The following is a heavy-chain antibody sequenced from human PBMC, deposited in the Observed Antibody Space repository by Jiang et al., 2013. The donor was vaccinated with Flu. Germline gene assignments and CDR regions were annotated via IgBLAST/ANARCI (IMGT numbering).Heavy chain of an antibody. Sequence: GAEVKKPGSSVKVSCKASGDTFSSSYTVTWVRQAPGQGLEWMGGIMPIFGTTNYAQKFQGRVTITADESTSTAYMELGSLGSEDTAVYFCARGRGYGEYDFDYWGQGTLVTVSS. D-gene: IGHD4-17*01. J-gene: IGHJ4*02. V-gene: IGHV1-69*01. CDR2: IMPIFGTT. CDR3: ARGRGYGEYDFDY. CDR1: GDTFSSSYT.